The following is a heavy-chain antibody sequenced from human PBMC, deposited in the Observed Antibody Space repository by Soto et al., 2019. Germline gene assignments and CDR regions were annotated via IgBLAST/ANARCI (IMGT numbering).Heavy chain of an antibody. CDR1: GFSLTTSGVG. D-gene: IGHD1-26*01. J-gene: IGHJ6*02. CDR2: THWNDDE. V-gene: IGHV2-5*01. CDR3: ARAARGTGARTYYFYYGMDV. Sequence: GPALVSPTQTLTLTCTFSGFSLTTSGVGVGWIRQPPGKSLEWLAVTHWNDDERYSPSLRNRLTITKDTSKNQVLLTMTNMAPVDTGTYYCARAARGTGARTYYFYYGMDVWGQGSTVTVS.